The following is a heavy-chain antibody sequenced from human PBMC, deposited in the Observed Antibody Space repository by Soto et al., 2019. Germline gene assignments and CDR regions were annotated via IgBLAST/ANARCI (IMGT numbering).Heavy chain of an antibody. CDR1: GGSISSYY. D-gene: IGHD1-1*01. Sequence: QVQLQESGPGLVKPSETLSLTCTVSGGSISSYYWSWIRQPPGKGLEWIGYIYYSGSTNYNPSLKSRVTISVDTSKNQFSLKLTSVTAADTAVYYCARWVSTTASGPFLDYWGQGTLVSVSS. CDR3: ARWVSTTASGPFLDY. J-gene: IGHJ4*02. CDR2: IYYSGST. V-gene: IGHV4-59*01.